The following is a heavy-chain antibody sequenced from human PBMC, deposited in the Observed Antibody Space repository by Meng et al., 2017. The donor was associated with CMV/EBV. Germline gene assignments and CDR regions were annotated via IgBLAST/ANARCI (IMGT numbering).Heavy chain of an antibody. Sequence: SGGYYWSWIRQHPGKGLEWIGYIYYSGSTYYNPSLKSRVTISVDTSKNQFSLKPSSVTAADTAVYYCARDYGYCSSTSCYGNWYFDLWGRGTLVTVSS. D-gene: IGHD2-2*03. V-gene: IGHV4-31*02. CDR2: IYYSGST. J-gene: IGHJ2*01. CDR3: ARDYGYCSSTSCYGNWYFDL. CDR1: SGGYY.